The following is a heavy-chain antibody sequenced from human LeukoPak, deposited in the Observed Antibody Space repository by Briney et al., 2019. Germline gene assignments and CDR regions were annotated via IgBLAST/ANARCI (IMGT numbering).Heavy chain of an antibody. J-gene: IGHJ5*02. CDR2: INHSGST. CDR3: ASGLRDEGTYWFDP. Sequence: PSETLSLTCAVYGGSFSGYYWSWIRQPPGKGLEWIGEINHSGSTNYNPSLKSRVTISVDTSKNQSSLKLSSVTSADTAVYYCASGLRDEGTYWFDPWGQGTLVTVSS. V-gene: IGHV4-34*01. CDR1: GGSFSGYY.